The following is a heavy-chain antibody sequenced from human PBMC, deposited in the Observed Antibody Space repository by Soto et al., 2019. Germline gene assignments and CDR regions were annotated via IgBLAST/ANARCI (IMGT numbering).Heavy chain of an antibody. CDR1: GFTFNTYA. V-gene: IGHV3-23*01. J-gene: IGHJ6*02. CDR3: AKNGDFWSWGMDV. Sequence: GSLRLSCAASGFTFNTYAVTWVRQAPGKGLEWVSLISESGDGTYYADSVKGRFTISRDNSQRTLNLQMNSLRAEDTAVYYCAKNGDFWSWGMDVWGQGTTVTVSS. D-gene: IGHD3-3*01. CDR2: ISESGDGT.